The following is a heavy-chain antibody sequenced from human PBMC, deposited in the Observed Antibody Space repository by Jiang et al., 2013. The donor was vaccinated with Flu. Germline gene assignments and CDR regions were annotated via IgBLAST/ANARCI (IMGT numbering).Heavy chain of an antibody. D-gene: IGHD6-19*01. CDR2: ISYDGSNK. Sequence: RSLRLSCAASGFTFSSYGMHWVRQAPGKGLEWVAVISYDGSNKYYADSVKGRFTISRDNSKNTLYLQMNSLRAEDTAVYYCAKDRKQWPDGHYYYGMDVWGQGTTVTVSS. CDR1: GFTFSSYG. V-gene: IGHV3-30*18. J-gene: IGHJ6*02. CDR3: AKDRKQWPDGHYYYGMDV.